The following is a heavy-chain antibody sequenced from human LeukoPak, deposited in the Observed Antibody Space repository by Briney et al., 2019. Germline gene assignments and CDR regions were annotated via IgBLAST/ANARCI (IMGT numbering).Heavy chain of an antibody. D-gene: IGHD1-26*01. CDR1: GFTFSSYS. CDR3: ARIVAGMDY. CDR2: ISSSSSTI. Sequence: QAGGSLRLSCAASGFTFSSYSMNWVRQAPGKGLEWVSYISSSSSTIYYADSVKGRFTISRDNAKNSLYLQMNSLRAEDTAVYYCARIVAGMDYWGQGTLVTVSS. J-gene: IGHJ4*02. V-gene: IGHV3-48*01.